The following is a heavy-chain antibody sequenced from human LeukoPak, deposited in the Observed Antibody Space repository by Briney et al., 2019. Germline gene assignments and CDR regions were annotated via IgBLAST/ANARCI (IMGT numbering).Heavy chain of an antibody. Sequence: AGGSLRLSCAASGFTFSTYSMNWVRQAPGKGLEWVSRISSGTSTIYYADSVKGRLTISRDDAKNSLYLQMNSLRAEDTAVYYCARDGGSGSYLQSYFDYWGQGTLVTVSS. CDR1: GFTFSTYS. J-gene: IGHJ4*02. CDR3: ARDGGSGSYLQSYFDY. V-gene: IGHV3-48*04. CDR2: ISSGTSTI. D-gene: IGHD3-10*01.